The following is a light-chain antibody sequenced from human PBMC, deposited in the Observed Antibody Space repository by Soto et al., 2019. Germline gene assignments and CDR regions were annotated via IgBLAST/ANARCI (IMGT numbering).Light chain of an antibody. Sequence: IVLTHSPATLSSSPWERATLSCRASQTVNSRLAWYQHKPGQAPRLLIYHTSNRATGIPARFSGSGSGTDFTLTISSLEPEDFAVYYCHQRQSWPRTFGQGTKVDI. CDR1: QTVNSR. CDR3: HQRQSWPRT. CDR2: HTS. V-gene: IGKV3-11*01. J-gene: IGKJ1*01.